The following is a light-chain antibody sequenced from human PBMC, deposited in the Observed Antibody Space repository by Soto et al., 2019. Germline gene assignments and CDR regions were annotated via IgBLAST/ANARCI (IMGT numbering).Light chain of an antibody. CDR3: QKYNSAPLP. J-gene: IGKJ4*01. V-gene: IGKV1-27*01. CDR2: AAS. CDR1: QGISNY. Sequence: DIQMTQSPSSLSASVGDRVTITCRASQGISNYLAWYQQKPGKVPKLLIYAASTLQSGVPSRFSGSGSGTDFTLPISSLQPEDVATYYCQKYNSAPLPFGGGTKVEIK.